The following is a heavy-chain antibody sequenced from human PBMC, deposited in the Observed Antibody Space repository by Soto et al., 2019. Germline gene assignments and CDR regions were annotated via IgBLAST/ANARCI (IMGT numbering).Heavy chain of an antibody. CDR2: IYPGDSDT. V-gene: IGHV5-51*01. J-gene: IGHJ5*02. D-gene: IGHD3-10*01. Sequence: VESLKISCKGSGYIFTSYWICCFRQMPGKVLEWMGIIYPGDSDTRYSPSFQGQVTISADKSISTAYLQWSSLKASDTAMYYCARHEGEVGNWFDPWGQGTLVTVSS. CDR1: GYIFTSYW. CDR3: ARHEGEVGNWFDP.